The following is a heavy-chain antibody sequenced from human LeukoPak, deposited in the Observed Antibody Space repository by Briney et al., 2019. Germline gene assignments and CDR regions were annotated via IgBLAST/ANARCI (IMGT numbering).Heavy chain of an antibody. CDR2: IIPIFGTA. CDR1: GYTFTGYY. Sequence: KPGASVRVSCKASGYTFTGYYMHWVRQAPGQGLEWMGGIIPIFGTANYAQKFQGRVTITTDESTSTAYMELSSLRSEDTAVYYCARDCSSGSDLPYYYYYMDVWGKGTTVTVSS. J-gene: IGHJ6*03. CDR3: ARDCSSGSDLPYYYYYMDV. D-gene: IGHD3-22*01. V-gene: IGHV1-69*05.